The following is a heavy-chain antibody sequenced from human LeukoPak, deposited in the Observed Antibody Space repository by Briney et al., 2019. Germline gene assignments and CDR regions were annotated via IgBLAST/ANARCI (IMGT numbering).Heavy chain of an antibody. J-gene: IGHJ5*02. D-gene: IGHD3-10*01. CDR1: GGSISSGGYY. CDR2: IYYSGST. V-gene: IGHV4-31*03. Sequence: SQTLSLTCTVSGGSISSGGYYWSWIRQHPGKGLEWIGYIYYSGSTYYNPSLKSRVTISVDTSKNQFSLKLSPVTAADTAVYYCARDYYGSGSYSVWFDPWGQGTLVTVSS. CDR3: ARDYYGSGSYSVWFDP.